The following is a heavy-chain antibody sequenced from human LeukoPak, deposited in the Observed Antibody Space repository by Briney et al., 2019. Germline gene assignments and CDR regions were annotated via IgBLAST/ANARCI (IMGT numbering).Heavy chain of an antibody. CDR1: GFTFSSYG. CDR2: ISYDGSNK. Sequence: GRSLRLSCAASGFTFSSYGMHWVRQAPGKGLEWVAVISYDGSNKYYADSGKGRFTISRDNSKNTLYLQMNSLRAEDTAVYYCAKELDPHPYDSSGYPLPLDYWGQGTLVTVSS. CDR3: AKELDPHPYDSSGYPLPLDY. J-gene: IGHJ4*02. V-gene: IGHV3-30*18. D-gene: IGHD3-22*01.